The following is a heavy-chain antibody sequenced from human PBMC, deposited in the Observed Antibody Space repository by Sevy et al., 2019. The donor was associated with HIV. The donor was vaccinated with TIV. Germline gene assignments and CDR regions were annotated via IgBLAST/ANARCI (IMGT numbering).Heavy chain of an antibody. CDR3: TTGPTYYYDSSGYSFAFDI. CDR2: IKSKTDGGTT. CDR1: GFTFSNAW. Sequence: GGSLRLSCAASGFTFSNAWMNWVRQAPGKGLEWVGRIKSKTDGGTTDYAAPVKGRFTISRDDSKNTLYLQMNSLKTEDTAVYYCTTGPTYYYDSSGYSFAFDIWGQGTMVTVSS. D-gene: IGHD3-22*01. V-gene: IGHV3-15*07. J-gene: IGHJ3*02.